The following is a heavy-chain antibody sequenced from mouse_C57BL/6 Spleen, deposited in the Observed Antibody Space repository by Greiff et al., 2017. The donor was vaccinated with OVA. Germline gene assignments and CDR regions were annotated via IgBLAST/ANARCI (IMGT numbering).Heavy chain of an antibody. V-gene: IGHV1-53*01. J-gene: IGHJ1*03. CDR2: INPSNGGT. Sequence: QVQLQQPGTELVKPGASVKLSCKASGYTFTSYWMHWVKQRPGQGLEWIGNINPSNGGTNYNEKFKSKATLTVDKSSSTAYMQLSSLTSEDSAVYYCARSEEFITTDWYFDVWGTGTTVTVSS. D-gene: IGHD1-1*01. CDR1: GYTFTSYW. CDR3: ARSEEFITTDWYFDV.